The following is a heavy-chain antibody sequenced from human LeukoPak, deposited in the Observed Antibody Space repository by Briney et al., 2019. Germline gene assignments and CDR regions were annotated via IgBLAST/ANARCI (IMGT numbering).Heavy chain of an antibody. CDR3: ATGYCSSTSCSKYYFDY. CDR2: IKSKTDGGTT. V-gene: IGHV3-15*01. J-gene: IGHJ4*02. Sequence: PGGSLRLSCAASGFTFSSYAMHWVRQAPGKGLEWVGRIKSKTDGGTTDYAAPVKGRFTISRDDSENTLYLQMNSLKTEDTAVYYCATGYCSSTSCSKYYFDYWGQGTLVTVSS. D-gene: IGHD2-2*01. CDR1: GFTFSSYA.